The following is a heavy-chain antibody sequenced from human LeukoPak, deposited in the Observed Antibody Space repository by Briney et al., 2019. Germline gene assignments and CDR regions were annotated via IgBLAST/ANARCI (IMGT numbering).Heavy chain of an antibody. J-gene: IGHJ1*01. CDR3: ASYTYYYDSSGFQH. Sequence: TVKVSWKQCGGSFSSYAIRWVPQAHGQGLEWMGRIIPILGIANYAQKFQGRVTITADQSTSTAYMELSSLRSEDTAVYYCASYTYYYDSSGFQHWGQGTLVTVFS. V-gene: IGHV1-69*04. CDR1: GGSFSSYA. D-gene: IGHD3-22*01. CDR2: IIPILGIA.